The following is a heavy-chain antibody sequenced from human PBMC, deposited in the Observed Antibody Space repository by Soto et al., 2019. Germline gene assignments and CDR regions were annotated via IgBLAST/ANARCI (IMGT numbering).Heavy chain of an antibody. Sequence: EVQLLESGGGLVQPGGSLRLSCAASGLTVSTIPMSWVRQAPGKGLEWVSAIYTGGGTHYADSVKGRFTISRDNSKNTVNLHMNSLRPEDKAVYYCARDGSGHWGQGTLVTVSS. CDR2: IYTGGGT. J-gene: IGHJ4*02. CDR1: GLTVSTIP. V-gene: IGHV3-66*01. CDR3: ARDGSGH.